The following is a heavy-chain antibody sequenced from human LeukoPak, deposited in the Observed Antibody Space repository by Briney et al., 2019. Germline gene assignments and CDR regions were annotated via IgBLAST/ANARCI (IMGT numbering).Heavy chain of an antibody. CDR2: INPSGGST. CDR1: GYTFTSYY. Sequence: ASVKVSCKESGYTFTSYYMHWVRQAPGQGLEWMGIINPSGGSTSYAQKFQGRVTMTRDTSTSTVYMELSSLRSEDTAVYYCARGYCSSTSCYTEGHFDYWGQGTLVTVSS. D-gene: IGHD2-2*02. J-gene: IGHJ4*02. CDR3: ARGYCSSTSCYTEGHFDY. V-gene: IGHV1-46*01.